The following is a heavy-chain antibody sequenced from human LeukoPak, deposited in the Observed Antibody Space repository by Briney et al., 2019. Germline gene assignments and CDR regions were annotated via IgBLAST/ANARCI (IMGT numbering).Heavy chain of an antibody. V-gene: IGHV1-8*01. Sequence: ASVKVSCKASGYTFTNYDINWVRQATGQGLEWMGWMNPNSGNTGYAQKFQGRVTMTRDTFISTAYMELSSLRSEDTAVYYCAREIDSSGYYYFDYWGQGTLVTVSS. CDR3: AREIDSSGYYYFDY. CDR2: MNPNSGNT. D-gene: IGHD3-22*01. J-gene: IGHJ4*02. CDR1: GYTFTNYD.